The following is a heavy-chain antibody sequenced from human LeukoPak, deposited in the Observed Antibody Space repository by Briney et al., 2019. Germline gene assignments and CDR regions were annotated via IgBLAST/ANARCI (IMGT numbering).Heavy chain of an antibody. CDR1: GFTFSSYW. CDR2: INSDGSST. V-gene: IGHV3-74*01. Sequence: LGGSLRLSCAASGFTFSSYWMHWVRQAPGKGLVWVSRINSDGSSTSYADSVKGRFTISRDNAKNTLYLQMNSLRAEDTAVYYCARRSAAKDAFDIWGQGTMVTVSS. J-gene: IGHJ3*02. D-gene: IGHD6-25*01. CDR3: ARRSAAKDAFDI.